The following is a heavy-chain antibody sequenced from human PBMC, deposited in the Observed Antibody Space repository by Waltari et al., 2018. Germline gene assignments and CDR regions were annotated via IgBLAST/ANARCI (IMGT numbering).Heavy chain of an antibody. D-gene: IGHD6-6*01. CDR1: GFTFSSYS. V-gene: IGHV3-48*04. CDR3: ARDKGTSIAARRALDY. J-gene: IGHJ4*02. Sequence: EVQLVESGGGLVQPGGSLRLSCAASGFTFSSYSMNWVRQSPGKGLEWVSYISSSSSTIYYADSVKGRFTISRDNAKNSLYLQMNSLRAEDTAVYYCARDKGTSIAARRALDYWGQGTLVTVSS. CDR2: ISSSSSTI.